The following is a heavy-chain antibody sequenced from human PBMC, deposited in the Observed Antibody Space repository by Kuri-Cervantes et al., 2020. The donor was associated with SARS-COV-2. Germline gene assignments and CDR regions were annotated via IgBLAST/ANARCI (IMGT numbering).Heavy chain of an antibody. CDR2: IYHSGST. CDR1: GGSISSSNW. D-gene: IGHD5-18*01. Sequence: ESLRLSCAVSGGSISSSNWWSWVRQPPGKGLEWIGEIYHSGSTNYNPSLKSRVTISVDTSKNQFSLKLSSVTAADTAVYYCARDWGYSYAEGAFDIWGQGTMVTVSS. J-gene: IGHJ3*02. V-gene: IGHV4-4*02. CDR3: ARDWGYSYAEGAFDI.